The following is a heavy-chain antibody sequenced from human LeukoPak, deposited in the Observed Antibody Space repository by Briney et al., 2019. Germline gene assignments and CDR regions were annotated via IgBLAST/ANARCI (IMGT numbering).Heavy chain of an antibody. J-gene: IGHJ4*02. CDR2: INPNSGGT. D-gene: IGHD3-3*01. CDR3: ARDIYDFWSGYYSTFDY. Sequence: GASVKVSCKASGYSFTDKYMHWVRQAPGQGLEWMGWINPNSGGTNYAQKFQGRVTMTTDTSMSTAYMELSRLRSDDTAVYYCARDIYDFWSGYYSTFDYWGQGTLVTVSS. CDR1: GYSFTDKY. V-gene: IGHV1-2*02.